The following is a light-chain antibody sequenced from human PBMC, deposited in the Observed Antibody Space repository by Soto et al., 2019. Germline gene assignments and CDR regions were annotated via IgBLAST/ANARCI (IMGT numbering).Light chain of an antibody. CDR1: QSSGSN. CDR2: ASS. V-gene: IGKV3-15*01. CDR3: LQYNKWPPWT. Sequence: EIVMTQSPATLSVSPGERATLSCRASQSSGSNLAWYQQKPGQAPRLVIYASSIRACDFPARFIGSGSGTEFTLTISGMQSADFAVYCCLQYNKWPPWTFGHGTKVEIK. J-gene: IGKJ1*01.